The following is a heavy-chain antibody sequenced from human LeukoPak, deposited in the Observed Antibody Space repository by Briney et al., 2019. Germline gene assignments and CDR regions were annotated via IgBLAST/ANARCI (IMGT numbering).Heavy chain of an antibody. CDR2: INHSGNT. Sequence: SQTLSLTCAVYGGSFSNYYWSWISQPPRKGLECIGEINHSGNTIYNPSLKSLVTISVDTSKNQFSLRLSSVTAADTTVYYCARGLRRYSKAFPFDFWGRGTRVTVSS. CDR1: GGSFSNYY. J-gene: IGHJ4*02. D-gene: IGHD5-18*01. V-gene: IGHV4-34*01. CDR3: ARGLRRYSKAFPFDF.